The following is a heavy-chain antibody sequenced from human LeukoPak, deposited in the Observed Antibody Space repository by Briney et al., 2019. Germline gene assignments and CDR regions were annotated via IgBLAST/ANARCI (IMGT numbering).Heavy chain of an antibody. D-gene: IGHD1-26*01. CDR1: GFTFSSYA. Sequence: GGSLRLSCAASGFTFSSYAMSWVRQAPGKGLEYVSAISSNGGSTYYADSVKGRFTISRDNSKNTLYLQMGSLRAEDMAVYYCARGSGSYYYFDYWGQGTLVTVSS. J-gene: IGHJ4*02. CDR3: ARGSGSYYYFDY. V-gene: IGHV3-64*02. CDR2: ISSNGGST.